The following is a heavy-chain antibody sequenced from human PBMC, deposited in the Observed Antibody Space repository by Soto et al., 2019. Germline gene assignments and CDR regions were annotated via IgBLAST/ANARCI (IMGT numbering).Heavy chain of an antibody. CDR2: ISYDGSNK. D-gene: IGHD6-19*01. CDR1: GFTFSSYG. CDR3: AARSGNSGWHPFDY. J-gene: IGHJ4*02. Sequence: QVQLVESGGGVVQPGRSLRLSCAASGFTFSSYGMHWVRQAPGKGLEWVAVISYDGSNKYYADSVKGRFTISRDNSKNTLYLQMNSLRAEDTAVYYCAARSGNSGWHPFDYWGQGTLVTVSS. V-gene: IGHV3-30*03.